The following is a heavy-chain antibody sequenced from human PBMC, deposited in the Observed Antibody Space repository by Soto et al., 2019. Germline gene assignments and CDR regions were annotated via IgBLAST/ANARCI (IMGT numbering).Heavy chain of an antibody. Sequence: PGGSLRLSCSASGFTFSSYAMHWVRQAPGKGMEYVSAISSNGGSTYYADSVKGRFTISRDNSKNTLYLQMSSLRSEDTAVYYCARPRPYYYGSGSYSGFDYWGQGTLVTVSS. CDR1: GFTFSSYA. J-gene: IGHJ4*02. CDR3: ARPRPYYYGSGSYSGFDY. CDR2: ISSNGGST. D-gene: IGHD3-10*01. V-gene: IGHV3-64*04.